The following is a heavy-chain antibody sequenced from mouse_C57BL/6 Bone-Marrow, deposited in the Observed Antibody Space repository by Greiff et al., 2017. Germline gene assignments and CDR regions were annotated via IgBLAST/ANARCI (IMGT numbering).Heavy chain of an antibody. CDR2: IYPRDGST. V-gene: IGHV1-85*01. CDR1: GYTFTSYD. D-gene: IGHD1-1*01. CDR3: ARVEVDGSSGDWYVDV. Sequence: QVQLQQSGPELVKPGASVKLSCKASGYTFTSYDINWVKQRPGQGLEWIGWIYPRDGSTKYNEKFKGKATLTVDTSSSTAYMELHSLTYEDSAVFCGARVEVDGSSGDWYVDVWGTGTTVTVSA. J-gene: IGHJ1*03.